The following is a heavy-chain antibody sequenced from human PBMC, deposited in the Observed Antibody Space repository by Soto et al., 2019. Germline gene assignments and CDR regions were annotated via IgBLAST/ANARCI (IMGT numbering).Heavy chain of an antibody. J-gene: IGHJ6*02. CDR1: GGSISSGASS. CDR2: IYHSGTT. CDR3: GNLDFLKGGMDV. Sequence: SETLSLTCSVSGGSISSGASSWSWIRQPQGKGLEWSGNIYHSGTTYYSPSLKSRVTMLIDKSKNQFSLKLTFVTAADTAVYYCGNLDFLKGGMDVWGQGTTVT. D-gene: IGHD3-9*01. V-gene: IGHV4-30-2*01.